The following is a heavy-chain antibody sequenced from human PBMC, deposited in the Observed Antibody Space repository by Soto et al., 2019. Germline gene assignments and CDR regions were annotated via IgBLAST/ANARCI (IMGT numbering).Heavy chain of an antibody. CDR2: IVPQFRTS. J-gene: IGHJ6*02. CDR1: GGTFSSYA. Sequence: QVQLVQSGADVKKPGSSVKVSCKASGGTFSSYAISWVRQAPGQGLEWMGGIVPQFRTSNYAQKFQGRVTITADKSTNTAYMELRSLRSEDTAVYYCVRIVVPRFGSYYGMHVWGQGTTVTVS. D-gene: IGHD2-21*01. CDR3: VRIVVPRFGSYYGMHV. V-gene: IGHV1-69*06.